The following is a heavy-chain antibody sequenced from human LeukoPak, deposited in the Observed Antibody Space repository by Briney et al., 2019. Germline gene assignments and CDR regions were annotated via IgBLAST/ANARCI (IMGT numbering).Heavy chain of an antibody. CDR1: GDSVSNNSAS. V-gene: IGHV6-1*01. Sequence: SQTLSLTCAISGDSVSNNSASWNWIRQSPSRGLEWLGRTYYRSKWSNDYTISVKSRITINPDTSKNQFSLQLNSVAPEDTAVYYCVATLKGAFDLWGQGTLVTVSS. D-gene: IGHD1-1*01. CDR3: VATLKGAFDL. CDR2: TYYRSKWSN. J-gene: IGHJ3*01.